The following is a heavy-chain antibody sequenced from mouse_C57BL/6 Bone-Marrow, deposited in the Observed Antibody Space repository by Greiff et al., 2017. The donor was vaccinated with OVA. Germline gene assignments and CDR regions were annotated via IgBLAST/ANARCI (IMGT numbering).Heavy chain of an antibody. Sequence: QVQLQQSGPELVKPGASVKISCKASGYAFSSSWMNWVKQRPGKGLEWIGRINPGDGDTNYNQKFKGKATLTVDTSSSTAYMQLSSLTSEDSAVYYCARGEGYWGQGTTLTVSS. CDR2: INPGDGDT. V-gene: IGHV1-82*01. J-gene: IGHJ2*01. CDR1: GYAFSSSW. CDR3: ARGEGY.